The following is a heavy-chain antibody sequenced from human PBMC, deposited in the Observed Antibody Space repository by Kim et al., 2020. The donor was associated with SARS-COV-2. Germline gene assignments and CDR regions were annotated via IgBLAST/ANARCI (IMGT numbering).Heavy chain of an antibody. J-gene: IGHJ4*02. D-gene: IGHD3-22*01. Sequence: VDSGKGRFTIPGDNAKNYRYLQMNSLRAEDTAVYYCARVPSYYYDSSDNWGQGTLVTVSS. CDR3: ARVPSYYYDSSDN. V-gene: IGHV3-7*01.